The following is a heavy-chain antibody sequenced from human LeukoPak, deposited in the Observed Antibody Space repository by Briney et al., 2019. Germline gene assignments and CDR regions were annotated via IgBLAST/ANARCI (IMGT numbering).Heavy chain of an antibody. D-gene: IGHD5-18*01. CDR1: GFNFSNAW. Sequence: PGGSLRLSYAASGFNFSNAWMSWVRQAPGKGREWVGRIKSKTVGGTTDYAAPVKGRFTISRDGSKNTLYLQMNSLKTEDTAVYYCGTRYGRKDYWGQGTLVTVSS. CDR3: GTRYGRKDY. J-gene: IGHJ4*02. V-gene: IGHV3-15*01. CDR2: IKSKTVGGTT.